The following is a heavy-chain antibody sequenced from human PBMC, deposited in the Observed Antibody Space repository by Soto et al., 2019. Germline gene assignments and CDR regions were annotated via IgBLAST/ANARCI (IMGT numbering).Heavy chain of an antibody. CDR1: GFTFNRYW. Sequence: EVQVVESGGGLVQPGGSLRLSCVASGFTFNRYWVSWVRQAPGKGLEWVANIKEDGSEQYYVDSVKGRFTISRDNAKNSLYLQMNNVRAEDTAIYYCARDATYYHILTIADWGPGTLVTVSS. J-gene: IGHJ4*02. CDR3: ARDATYYHILTIAD. V-gene: IGHV3-7*01. D-gene: IGHD3-9*01. CDR2: IKEDGSEQ.